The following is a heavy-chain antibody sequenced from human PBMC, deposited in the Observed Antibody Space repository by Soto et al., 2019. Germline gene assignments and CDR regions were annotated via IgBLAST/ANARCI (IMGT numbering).Heavy chain of an antibody. V-gene: IGHV3-23*01. CDR3: AKDRFPHYAFWLGGMDV. D-gene: IGHD3-3*01. CDR2: ISGSGGST. J-gene: IGHJ6*02. Sequence: PGGSLRLSCAASGFAFSSCAMSWVRQAPGKWLEGVSAISGSGGSTYYADSVKGRFTISSDNSKNTLYLPMNSMRAEDTAVYYCAKDRFPHYAFWLGGMDVWGQGTKVTVSS. CDR1: GFAFSSCA.